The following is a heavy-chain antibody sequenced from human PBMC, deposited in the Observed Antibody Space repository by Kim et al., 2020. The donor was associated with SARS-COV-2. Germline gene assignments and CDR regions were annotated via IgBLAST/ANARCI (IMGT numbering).Heavy chain of an antibody. V-gene: IGHV1-69*13. CDR3: ASVPRRLQLVGWLDP. J-gene: IGHJ5*02. Sequence: SVKVSCKASGGTFSSYAISWVRQAPGQGLEWMGGIIPIFGTANYAQKFQGRVTITADESTSTAYMELSSLRSEDTAVYYCASVPRRLQLVGWLDPWGHGTLVTVSS. CDR2: IIPIFGTA. D-gene: IGHD2-2*01. CDR1: GGTFSSYA.